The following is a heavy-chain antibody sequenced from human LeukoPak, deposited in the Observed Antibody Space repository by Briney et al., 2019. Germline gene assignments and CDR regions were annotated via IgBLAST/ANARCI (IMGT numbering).Heavy chain of an antibody. CDR1: GFTFSSYG. Sequence: GGSLRLSCAASGFTFSSYGMHWVRQAPGKGLEWVAVIWYDGSNKYYADSVKGRFTISRDNSKNTLYLQMNSLRAEDTAVYYCARVLDWFGESPDDDAFDIWGQGTMVTVSS. V-gene: IGHV3-33*01. D-gene: IGHD3-10*01. J-gene: IGHJ3*02. CDR3: ARVLDWFGESPDDDAFDI. CDR2: IWYDGSNK.